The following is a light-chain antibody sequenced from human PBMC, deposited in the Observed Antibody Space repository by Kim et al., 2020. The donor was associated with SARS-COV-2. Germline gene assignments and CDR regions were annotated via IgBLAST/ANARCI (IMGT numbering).Light chain of an antibody. J-gene: IGLJ1*01. V-gene: IGLV3-1*01. CDR3: QAWDSSTGV. CDR1: KLGDKY. CDR2: QDN. Sequence: SYELTQPPSVSVSPGQTASITCSGDKLGDKYACLYQQKPGQSPVLVIYQDNKRPSGIPERFSGSNSGNTATLTISGTRAMDEADYYCQAWDSSTGVFGTGTKVTVL.